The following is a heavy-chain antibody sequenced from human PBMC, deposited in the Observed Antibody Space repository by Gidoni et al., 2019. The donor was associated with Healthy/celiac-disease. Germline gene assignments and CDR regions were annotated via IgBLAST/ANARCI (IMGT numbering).Heavy chain of an antibody. CDR2: ISAYNGNT. V-gene: IGHV1-18*01. CDR3: ARVIRDSSGYYYEESDYFDY. Sequence: QVQPVQSGAEVKKPGASVKVSCKASGYTFTSYGISWVRQAPGQGLEWMGWISAYNGNTNYAQKLQGRVTMTTDTSTSTAYRELRSLRSDDTAVYYCARVIRDSSGYYYEESDYFDYWGQGTLVTVSS. CDR1: GYTFTSYG. D-gene: IGHD3-22*01. J-gene: IGHJ4*02.